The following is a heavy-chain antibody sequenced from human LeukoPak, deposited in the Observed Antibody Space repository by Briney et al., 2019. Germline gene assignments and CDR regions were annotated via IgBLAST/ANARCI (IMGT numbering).Heavy chain of an antibody. Sequence: PSETLSLTCTVSGGSISSGSYYWSWIRQPAGKGLEWIGRIYTSGSTNYNPSLKSRVTISVDTSKNQFSLKLSSVTAADTAVYYCARPGGSPRRPANPRYMDVWGKGTTVTISS. CDR3: ARPGGSPRRPANPRYMDV. J-gene: IGHJ6*03. D-gene: IGHD2-15*01. CDR1: GGSISSGSYY. CDR2: IYTSGST. V-gene: IGHV4-61*02.